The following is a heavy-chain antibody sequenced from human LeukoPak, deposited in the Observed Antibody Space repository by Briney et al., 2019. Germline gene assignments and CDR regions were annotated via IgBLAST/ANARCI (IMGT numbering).Heavy chain of an antibody. J-gene: IGHJ5*02. CDR3: ASGGHYYGSGSLFDP. D-gene: IGHD3-10*01. CDR1: GYSFTSYY. V-gene: IGHV1-46*01. Sequence: ASVKVSCKASGYSFTSYYMHWVRQAPGQGLEWMGIINPSGGSTSYAQKFQGRVTMTRDTSTSTVCMELSSLRSEDTAVYYCASGGHYYGSGSLFDPWGQGTLVTVSS. CDR2: INPSGGST.